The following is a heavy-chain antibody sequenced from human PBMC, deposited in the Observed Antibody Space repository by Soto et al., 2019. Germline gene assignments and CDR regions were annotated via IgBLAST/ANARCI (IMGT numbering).Heavy chain of an antibody. CDR3: AKVDVSTAGSFDY. D-gene: IGHD6-13*01. V-gene: IGHV3-23*01. CDR2: INPSGDST. CDR1: GFTFSRHG. J-gene: IGHJ4*02. Sequence: GGSLRLSCVASGFTFSRHGLSWVRKAPGKGLGWDSTINPSGDSTFYADSVKGRFTISRDNSKNTVYLQMNSLSVGDTAVYLCAKVDVSTAGSFDYWGQGALVTVSS.